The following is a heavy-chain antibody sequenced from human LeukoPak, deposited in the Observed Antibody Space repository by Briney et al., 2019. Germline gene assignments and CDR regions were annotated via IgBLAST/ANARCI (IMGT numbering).Heavy chain of an antibody. CDR2: INPNSGGT. V-gene: IGHV1-2*02. J-gene: IGHJ4*02. Sequence: ASVKVSCKASGYTFTGYYMHWVRQAPGQGLEWMGWINPNSGGTNYAQKFQGRVTMTRDTSISTAYMELSRLRSDYTAVYYCARYYYDSSGYWIPFDYWGQGTLVTVSS. D-gene: IGHD3-22*01. CDR3: ARYYYDSSGYWIPFDY. CDR1: GYTFTGYY.